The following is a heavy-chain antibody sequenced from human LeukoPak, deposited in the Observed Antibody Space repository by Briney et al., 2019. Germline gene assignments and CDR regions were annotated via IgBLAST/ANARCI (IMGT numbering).Heavy chain of an antibody. V-gene: IGHV3-43*02. CDR2: ISADGATT. CDR1: GFTFVDYP. CDR3: AKDYY. Sequence: PGGSLRLSCAASGFTFVDYPMHWVRQVPGKGQEWVSLISADGATTYYADSVKGRFTISRDNSKTSLYLQMNSLRPEDTALYYCAKDYYWGQGTLVTVSS. J-gene: IGHJ4*02.